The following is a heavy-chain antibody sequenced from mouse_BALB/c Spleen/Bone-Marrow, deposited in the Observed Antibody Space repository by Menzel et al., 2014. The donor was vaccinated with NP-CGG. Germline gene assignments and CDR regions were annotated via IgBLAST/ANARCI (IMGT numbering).Heavy chain of an antibody. CDR1: GYSFTGYF. Sequence: EVQLQQSGPELVKPGASVKISCKASGYSFTGYFMNWVMQSHGKSLEWIGRINPYNGDTFYNQKFKGKATLTVDKSSSTAHMELRSLASEDSAVHYCGRGLDGYYSFDYWGQGTTLTVSS. CDR2: INPYNGDT. CDR3: GRGLDGYYSFDY. D-gene: IGHD2-3*01. V-gene: IGHV1-20*02. J-gene: IGHJ2*01.